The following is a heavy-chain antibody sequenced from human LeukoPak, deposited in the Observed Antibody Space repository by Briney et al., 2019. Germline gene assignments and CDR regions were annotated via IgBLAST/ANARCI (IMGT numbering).Heavy chain of an antibody. V-gene: IGHV3-23*01. CDR2: ISGSCGST. CDR1: GFTFSSYA. CDR3: AKYITMIVVVITGAFAY. Sequence: AGGSLRLSCAASGFTFSSYAMGWVRQAPGKGLECVSAISGSCGSTYYADSVKGRFTISRDNSKNTLYLQMNSLRGEDTAVYYRAKYITMIVVVITGAFAYWGQGTLVTVSS. D-gene: IGHD3-22*01. J-gene: IGHJ4*02.